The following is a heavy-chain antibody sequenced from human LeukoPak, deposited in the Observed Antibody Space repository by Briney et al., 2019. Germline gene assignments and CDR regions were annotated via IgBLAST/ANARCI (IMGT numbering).Heavy chain of an antibody. J-gene: IGHJ4*02. CDR3: ARRYYFDY. V-gene: IGHV3-33*01. CDR1: GFTFSSYG. CDR2: LWYDGSNK. Sequence: GRSLRLSCAASGFTFSSYGMHWVRQAPGKGLEWVAVLWYDGSNKYYADSVKGRFTISRDNSKNTLYLQMNSLRAEDTAVYYCARRYYFDYWGQGTLVTVSS.